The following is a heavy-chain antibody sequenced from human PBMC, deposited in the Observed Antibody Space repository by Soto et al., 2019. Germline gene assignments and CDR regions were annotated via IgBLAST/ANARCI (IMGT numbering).Heavy chain of an antibody. D-gene: IGHD3-22*01. J-gene: IGHJ5*02. CDR3: ARHGRYYDSSGYYRFWFDP. CDR2: INHSGST. CDR1: GGSFSGYY. Sequence: PSETLSLTCAVYGGSFSGYYWSWIRQPPGKGLEWIGEINHSGSTNYNPSLKSRVTISVDTSKNQFSLKLSSVTAADTAVYYCARHGRYYDSSGYYRFWFDPWGQGTLVTVSS. V-gene: IGHV4-34*01.